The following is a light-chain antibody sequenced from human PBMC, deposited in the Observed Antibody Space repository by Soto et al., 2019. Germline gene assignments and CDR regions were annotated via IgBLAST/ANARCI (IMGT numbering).Light chain of an antibody. Sequence: DIQMTQSPSSLSASVGDRVTITCRASQSISSYLNWYQQKPGKAPKLLIYAASSLQSGVPSRFSGSGSGTAFPLTISSLQPEDFATYYCQQSYSTPTFGGGTKVEIK. V-gene: IGKV1-39*01. J-gene: IGKJ4*01. CDR3: QQSYSTPT. CDR1: QSISSY. CDR2: AAS.